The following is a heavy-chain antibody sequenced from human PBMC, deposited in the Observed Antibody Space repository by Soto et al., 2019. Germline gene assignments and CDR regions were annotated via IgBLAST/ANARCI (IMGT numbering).Heavy chain of an antibody. V-gene: IGHV1-69*01. CDR2: IIPIFGTA. J-gene: IGHJ4*02. Sequence: QVQLVQSGAEVKKPGSSVKVSCKASGGTFRSYAISWVRQAPGQGLEWMGGIIPIFGTANYAQKFQGRVTGTADESTSTAYGELSSLRSEDTAVYYCARTAAVAVLTSHVYWGQGTMVTESS. D-gene: IGHD6-19*01. CDR3: ARTAAVAVLTSHVY. CDR1: GGTFRSYA.